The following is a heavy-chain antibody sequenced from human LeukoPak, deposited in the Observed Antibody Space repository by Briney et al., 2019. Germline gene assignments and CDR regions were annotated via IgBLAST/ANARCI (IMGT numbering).Heavy chain of an antibody. CDR3: ARGRCGGNPLDY. J-gene: IGHJ4*02. Sequence: SETLSLTCAVSGGSISSGGYSWSWIRQPPGKGLEWIGYIYHSGSTYYNPSLKSRVTISVDRSKNQFSLKLSSVTAADTAVYYCARGRCGGNPLDYWGQGTLVTVSS. V-gene: IGHV4-30-2*01. CDR2: IYHSGST. CDR1: GGSISSGGYS. D-gene: IGHD4-23*01.